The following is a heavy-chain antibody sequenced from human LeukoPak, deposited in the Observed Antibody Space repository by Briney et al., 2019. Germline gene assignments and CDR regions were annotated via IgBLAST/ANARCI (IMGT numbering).Heavy chain of an antibody. CDR1: GFTFDDYA. J-gene: IGHJ4*02. CDR2: IRGKPYGETT. CDR3: TRGSDTIFGVARDGFDS. D-gene: IGHD3-3*01. Sequence: GGSLRLSCAASGFTFDDYAMSWVRQAPGKGLEWVGFIRGKPYGETTEYAASVQGRFTISRDDFESTTYLQLNSLKTEDTGVYYCTRGSDTIFGVARDGFDSWGQGTLVTVSS. V-gene: IGHV3-49*04.